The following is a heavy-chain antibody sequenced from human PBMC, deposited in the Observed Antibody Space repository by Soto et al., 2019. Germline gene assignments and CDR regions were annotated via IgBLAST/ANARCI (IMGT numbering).Heavy chain of an antibody. J-gene: IGHJ3*02. CDR3: THQRWGPFEI. V-gene: IGHV3-15*07. CDR2: IKSKTDGGTT. CDR1: GVVFNNAW. D-gene: IGHD2-2*01. Sequence: EVQLVESGGGLVKPGGSLTLSCAVSGVVFNNAWMNWVRQAPGKGLEWVGRIKSKTDGGTTDYAAPVKGRFTISRDDSKNTLYLQMNSLKTEDTAVYYCTHQRWGPFEIWGQGTLVTVSS.